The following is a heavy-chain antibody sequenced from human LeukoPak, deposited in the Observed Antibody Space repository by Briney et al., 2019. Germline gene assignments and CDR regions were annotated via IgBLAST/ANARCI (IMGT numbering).Heavy chain of an antibody. CDR3: AKSIPIGSYGPYGSGMDV. CDR2: ISYDGSNK. D-gene: IGHD1-26*01. J-gene: IGHJ6*02. CDR1: GFTFSSYG. V-gene: IGHV3-30*18. Sequence: PGGSLRLSCAASGFTFSSYGMHWVRQAPGKGLERVAVISYDGSNKYYADSVKGRFTISRDNSKNTLYLQMNSLRAEDTAVYYCAKSIPIGSYGPYGSGMDVWGQGTTVTVSS.